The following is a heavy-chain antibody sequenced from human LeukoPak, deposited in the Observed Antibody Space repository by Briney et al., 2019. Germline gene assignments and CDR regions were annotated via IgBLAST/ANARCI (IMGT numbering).Heavy chain of an antibody. Sequence: GGSLRLSCAASGFTFTTYWMSWVRQLPGKGLEWVANINQDGSKKHYVDSVKGRFTISRDNAKNSLYLQVNSLRAEDTAVYYCARENGWQPGEYGDYTGFHFDCWGQGTLVTVSS. CDR3: ARENGWQPGEYGDYTGFHFDC. CDR1: GFTFTTYW. CDR2: INQDGSKK. V-gene: IGHV3-7*01. D-gene: IGHD4-17*01. J-gene: IGHJ4*02.